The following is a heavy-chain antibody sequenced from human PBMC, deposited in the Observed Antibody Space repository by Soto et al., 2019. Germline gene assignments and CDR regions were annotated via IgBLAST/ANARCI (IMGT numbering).Heavy chain of an antibody. CDR1: GGSISSSSYY. Sequence: QLQLQESGPGLVKPSETLSLTCTVSGGSISSSSYYWGWIRQPPGKGLEWIGSIYYSGSTYYNPSLKSRVTISVETSKNQFSLKLSSVTAADTAVYYCAALGRRSGYASIDFDYWGQGTLVTVSS. J-gene: IGHJ4*02. CDR3: AALGRRSGYASIDFDY. D-gene: IGHD3-22*01. CDR2: IYYSGST. V-gene: IGHV4-39*01.